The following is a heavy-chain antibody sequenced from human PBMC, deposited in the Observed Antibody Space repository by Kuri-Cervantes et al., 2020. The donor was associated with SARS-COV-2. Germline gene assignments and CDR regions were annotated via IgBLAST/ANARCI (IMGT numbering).Heavy chain of an antibody. V-gene: IGHV3-30-3*01. CDR2: ISYDGSNK. Sequence: GESLKISCAASGFTFSSYAMHWVRQAPGKGLEWVAVISYDGSNKYYADSVKGRFTISRDNSKNTLYLRMNSLRAEDTAVYYCARELGSSGWNDAFDIWGQGTMVTVSS. CDR3: ARELGSSGWNDAFDI. CDR1: GFTFSSYA. J-gene: IGHJ3*02. D-gene: IGHD6-19*01.